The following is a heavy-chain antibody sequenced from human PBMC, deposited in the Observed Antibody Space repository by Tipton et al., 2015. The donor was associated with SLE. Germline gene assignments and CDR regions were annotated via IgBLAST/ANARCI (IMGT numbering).Heavy chain of an antibody. D-gene: IGHD3-22*01. CDR2: IYYSGST. J-gene: IGHJ4*02. CDR1: GGSISSSSYY. CDR3: ARHGSMIVAVGY. Sequence: TLSLTCTVSGGSISSSSYYWGWIRQPPGKGLKWIGSIYYSGSTYYNPSLKSRVTISVDTSKNQFSLKLSSVTAADTAVYYCARHGSMIVAVGYWGQGTLVTVSS. V-gene: IGHV4-39*01.